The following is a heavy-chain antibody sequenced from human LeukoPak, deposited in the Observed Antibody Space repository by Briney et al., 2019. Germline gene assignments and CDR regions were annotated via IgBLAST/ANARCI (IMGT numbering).Heavy chain of an antibody. Sequence: GGSLRLSCAASGFTFNNYAMSWVRRAPGKGLEWVSAILGSGRSAYYADSVKGRFTISRDNSKNSLFLQMNSLRVEDTALYYCSKWGDYDVLTGYYDSDFWGQGTLVTVSA. V-gene: IGHV3-23*01. D-gene: IGHD3-9*01. CDR1: GFTFNNYA. CDR2: ILGSGRSA. J-gene: IGHJ4*02. CDR3: SKWGDYDVLTGYYDSDF.